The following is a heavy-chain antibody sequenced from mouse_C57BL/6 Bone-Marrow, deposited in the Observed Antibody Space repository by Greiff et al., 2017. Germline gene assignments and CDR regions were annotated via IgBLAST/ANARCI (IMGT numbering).Heavy chain of an antibody. V-gene: IGHV1-55*01. CDR2: IYPGSGST. CDR1: GYNFTSYW. J-gene: IGHJ2*01. D-gene: IGHD1-1*01. CDR3: ASEDRFSTTVVATDDY. Sequence: QVKLQQPGAELVKPGASVKMSCKASGYNFTSYWITWVKQRPGQGLEWIGDIYPGSGSTNYNETFKSKATLTVDTYSSTAYMQLSSLTSEDSAFYYCASEDRFSTTVVATDDYWCQGTTLTVSS.